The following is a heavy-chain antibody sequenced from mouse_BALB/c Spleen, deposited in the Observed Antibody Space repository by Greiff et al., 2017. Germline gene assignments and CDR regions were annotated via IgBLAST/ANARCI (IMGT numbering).Heavy chain of an antibody. CDR2: IRNKANGYTT. CDR3: ARDRTGTSFAY. V-gene: IGHV7-3*02. CDR1: GFTFTDYY. D-gene: IGHD4-1*01. Sequence: EVQLQESGGGLVQPGGSLRLSCATSGFTFTDYYMSWVRQPPGKALEWLGFIRNKANGYTTEYSASVKGRFTISRDNSQSILYLQMNTLRAEDSATYYCARDRTGTSFAYWGQGTLVTVSA. J-gene: IGHJ3*01.